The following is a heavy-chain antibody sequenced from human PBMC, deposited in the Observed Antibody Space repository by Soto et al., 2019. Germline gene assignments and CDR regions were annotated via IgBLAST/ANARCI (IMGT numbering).Heavy chain of an antibody. J-gene: IGHJ6*03. CDR2: IYYSGTT. V-gene: IGHV4-59*01. CDR3: ARGGRSAYYYYMGV. CDR1: GGSISSYY. Sequence: PSETLSLTCTVSGGSISSYYWSWIRQPPGKGLEWIGYIYYSGTTNYNPSLMSRVTISVDTSKNQFSLKLTSVTAADTAMYYCARGGRSAYYYYMGVWGKGTTVTVSS.